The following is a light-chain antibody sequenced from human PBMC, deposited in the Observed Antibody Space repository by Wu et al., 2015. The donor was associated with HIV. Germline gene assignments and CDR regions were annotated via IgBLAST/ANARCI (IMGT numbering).Light chain of an antibody. J-gene: IGKJ1*01. Sequence: ETGIPSRFTGSGSETDFSLTISSLQPDDFATYFCQQYNDYPWTFGRGTKIEIK. V-gene: IGKV1-5*03. CDR3: QQYNDYPWT.